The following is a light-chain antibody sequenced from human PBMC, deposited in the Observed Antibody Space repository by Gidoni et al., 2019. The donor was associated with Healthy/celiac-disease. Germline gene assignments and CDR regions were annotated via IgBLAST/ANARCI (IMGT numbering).Light chain of an antibody. CDR1: QSVSSSY. V-gene: IGKV3-20*01. CDR2: GAS. J-gene: IGKJ4*01. Sequence: IVLTQSPGTLSLSPAERATLSCRARQSVSSSYLAWYQQKPGQAPRLLIYGASSRANGSPDRFSGSGSGTDFTLTISRLEPEDFAVYYCQQYGSSPQTFGGGTKVEIK. CDR3: QQYGSSPQT.